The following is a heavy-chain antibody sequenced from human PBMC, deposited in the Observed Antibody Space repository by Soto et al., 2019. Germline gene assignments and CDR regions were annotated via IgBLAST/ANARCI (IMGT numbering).Heavy chain of an antibody. CDR1: GFTVSSNY. V-gene: IGHV3-53*01. Sequence: PGGSLRLSCAASGFTVSSNYMSWVRQAPGKGLEWVSVIYSGGSTYYADSVKGRFTISRDNSKNTLYLQMNSLRAEDTAVYYCARDLVVRGVITYYYYSMDVWGQGTTVTVSS. J-gene: IGHJ6*02. CDR3: ARDLVVRGVITYYYYSMDV. D-gene: IGHD3-10*01. CDR2: IYSGGST.